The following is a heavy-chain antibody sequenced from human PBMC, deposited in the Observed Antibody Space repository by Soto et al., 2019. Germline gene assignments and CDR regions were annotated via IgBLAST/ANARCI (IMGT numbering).Heavy chain of an antibody. D-gene: IGHD5-18*01. V-gene: IGHV4-59*01. CDR2: FHFSGST. Sequence: SETLSLTCTVSGGSINGYYWTWLRQSPTNGLEWIGYFHFSGSTKYNPSLESRLTISADTSKNQISLTLSPVTAADTAVYYCARASGYRYGYDDFFDNWGQGTLVTVSS. J-gene: IGHJ4*01. CDR1: GGSINGYY. CDR3: ARASGYRYGYDDFFDN.